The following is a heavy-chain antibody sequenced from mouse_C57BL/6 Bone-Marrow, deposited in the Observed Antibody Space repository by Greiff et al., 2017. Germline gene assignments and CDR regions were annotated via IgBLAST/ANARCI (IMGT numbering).Heavy chain of an antibody. CDR3: ARPYYSNSWYFDV. J-gene: IGHJ1*03. CDR2: IYPGSGST. D-gene: IGHD2-5*01. Sequence: KPGQGLEWIGDIYPGSGSTNYNEKFKSKATLTVDTSSSTAYMQLSSLTSEDSAVYYCARPYYSNSWYFDVWGTGTTVTVSS. V-gene: IGHV1-55*01.